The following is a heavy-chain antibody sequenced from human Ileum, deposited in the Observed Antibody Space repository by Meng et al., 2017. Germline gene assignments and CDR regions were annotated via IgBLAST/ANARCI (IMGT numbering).Heavy chain of an antibody. CDR2: FYYPALA. D-gene: IGHD6-6*01. J-gene: IGHJ5*02. V-gene: IGHV4-39*02. CDR3: ASRYSSSPGWFDP. CDR1: GGSISGSTYY. Sequence: QLQLQESGPGLVKPSETLSPTCTLSGGSISGSTYYWVWIRQPPGKGLEWIGSFYYPALASYNPSLKSRVTISADTSRNNFSLRLTSVTAADTAVYYCASRYSSSPGWFDPWGQGTLVTVSS.